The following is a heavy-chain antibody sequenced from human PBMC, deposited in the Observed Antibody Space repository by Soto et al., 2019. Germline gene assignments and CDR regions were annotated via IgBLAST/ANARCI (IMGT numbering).Heavy chain of an antibody. CDR3: ARRDSSVWTFDY. CDR1: GYTFTSYY. CDR2: INAGNGNT. Sequence: ASVKVSCKASGYTFTSYYMHWVRQAPGQGLEWMGWINAGNGNTKYSQEFQGRVTITRDTSASTAYMELSSLRSEDTAVYYCARRDSSVWTFDYWGQGTQVTVSS. D-gene: IGHD6-19*01. V-gene: IGHV1-3*01. J-gene: IGHJ4*02.